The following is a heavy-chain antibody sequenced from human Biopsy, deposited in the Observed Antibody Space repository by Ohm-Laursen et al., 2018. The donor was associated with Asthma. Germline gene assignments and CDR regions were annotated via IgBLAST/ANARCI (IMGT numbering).Heavy chain of an antibody. D-gene: IGHD6-19*01. CDR3: ARGGWQVGGFDP. CDR2: IYHSGDT. Sequence: GTLSLTCTVSGGSISSYYWSWIRQTPGKGLEWMGYIYHSGDTYYNPSLKSRLIISLDTSKNQFSLNLSSVTAADTALYFCARGGWQVGGFDPWGQGTLVTVSS. V-gene: IGHV4-59*06. J-gene: IGHJ5*02. CDR1: GGSISSYY.